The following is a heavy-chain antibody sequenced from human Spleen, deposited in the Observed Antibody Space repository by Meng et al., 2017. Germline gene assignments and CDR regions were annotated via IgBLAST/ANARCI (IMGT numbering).Heavy chain of an antibody. CDR3: ATSFWSGYSY. V-gene: IGHV4-4*02. Sequence: HVRRPEWGAGLVKPSVDRPLTCAVSGGFISSSNWWSWVRQPPGKGLEWIGEIYHSGSTNYNPSLKSRVTISVDKYKNQFSLKLSSVTAADTAVYYCATSFWSGYSYWGQGTLVTVSS. J-gene: IGHJ4*02. CDR2: IYHSGST. CDR1: GGFISSSNW. D-gene: IGHD3-3*01.